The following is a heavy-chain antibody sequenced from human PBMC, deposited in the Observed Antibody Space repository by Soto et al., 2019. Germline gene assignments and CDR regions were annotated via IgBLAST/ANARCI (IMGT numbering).Heavy chain of an antibody. V-gene: IGHV3-23*01. CDR3: AKGTELLWFGETLWAFDY. Sequence: TGGSLRLSCAASGFTFSSYAMSWVRQAPGKGLEWVSAISGSGGSTYYADSVKGRFTISRDNSKNTLYLQMNSLRAEDTAVYYCAKGTELLWFGETLWAFDYWGQGTLVTVSS. D-gene: IGHD3-10*01. J-gene: IGHJ4*02. CDR2: ISGSGGST. CDR1: GFTFSSYA.